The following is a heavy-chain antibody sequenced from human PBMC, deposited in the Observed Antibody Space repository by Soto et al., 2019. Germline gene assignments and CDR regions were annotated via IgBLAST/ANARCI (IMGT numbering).Heavy chain of an antibody. CDR2: IYSDGTT. Sequence: SETLSFTCTVSGGSISGYYWSWVRQPAGKGLEWVGRIYSDGTTNYSPSLKSRVTMSLDTSKDQFSLHLNSMTAADTAVYYCSRVGCSNSKCYTRGMDVWGHGTTVTVSS. V-gene: IGHV4-4*07. CDR3: SRVGCSNSKCYTRGMDV. CDR1: GGSISGYY. J-gene: IGHJ6*02. D-gene: IGHD2-2*01.